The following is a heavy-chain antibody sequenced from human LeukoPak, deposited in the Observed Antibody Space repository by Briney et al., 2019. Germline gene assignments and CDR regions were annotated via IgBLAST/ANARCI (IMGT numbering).Heavy chain of an antibody. Sequence: PGRSLRLSCAASGFTFSSYAMHWVRQAPGKGLERVSYISSSGSTIYYADSVKGRFTISRDNAKNSLYLQMNSLRAEDTAVYYCAREKYSSGRYMDYWGQGTLVTVSS. J-gene: IGHJ4*02. CDR1: GFTFSSYA. D-gene: IGHD6-19*01. CDR3: AREKYSSGRYMDY. V-gene: IGHV3-48*01. CDR2: ISSSGSTI.